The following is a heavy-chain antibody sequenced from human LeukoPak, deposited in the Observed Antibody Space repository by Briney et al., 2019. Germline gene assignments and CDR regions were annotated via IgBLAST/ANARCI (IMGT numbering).Heavy chain of an antibody. D-gene: IGHD3-10*01. V-gene: IGHV3-33*01. CDR1: GFTFSNYG. CDR2: IWHDGSNK. CDR3: ARELHNYFDY. J-gene: IGHJ4*02. Sequence: GRSLRLSCAASGFTFSNYGMHWVRQAPGKGLEWVAVIWHDGSNKWYADSVKGRFIISRDNSKDTLYVQMDSLRAEDTAVYYCARELHNYFDYWGQGTLVTDSS.